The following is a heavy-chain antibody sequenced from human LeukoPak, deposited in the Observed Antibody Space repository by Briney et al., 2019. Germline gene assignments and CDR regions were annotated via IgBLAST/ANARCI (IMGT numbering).Heavy chain of an antibody. V-gene: IGHV3-23*01. CDR2: ISGSGGST. CDR1: GFTFSSYG. J-gene: IGHJ4*02. Sequence: PGGSLRLSCAASGFTFSSYGMSWVRQAPGKGLEWVSAISGSGGSTYYADSVKGRFTISRDNSKNTLYLQMNSLRAEDTAVYYCAKDRRYSYGTFDYWGQGTLVTVSS. CDR3: AKDRRYSYGTFDY. D-gene: IGHD5-18*01.